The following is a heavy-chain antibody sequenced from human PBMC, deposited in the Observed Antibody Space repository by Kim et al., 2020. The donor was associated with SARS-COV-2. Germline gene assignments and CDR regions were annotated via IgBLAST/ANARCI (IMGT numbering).Heavy chain of an antibody. CDR3: AKGIAARYFDY. J-gene: IGHJ4*02. D-gene: IGHD6-6*01. V-gene: IGHV3-23*01. CDR1: GFTFSTYA. CDR2: ISASGGST. Sequence: GGSLRLSCAASGFTFSTYAMNWVRQAPGKGLEWVSTISASGGSTFYADSLKGRFTISRDNSKNTMYLQMNSLRAEDTAVYYCAKGIAARYFDYWGQGTLVTVSS.